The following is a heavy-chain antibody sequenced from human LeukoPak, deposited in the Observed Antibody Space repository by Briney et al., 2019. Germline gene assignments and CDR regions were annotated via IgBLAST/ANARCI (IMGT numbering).Heavy chain of an antibody. Sequence: KPSETLSLTCAVYGGSFSGYYWSWIRQPPGKGLEWIGEINHSGSTNYNPSLKSRVTISVDKSKNQFSLKLSSVTAADTAVYYCARGSRYYYDSSGYYSFDYWGQGTLVTVSS. CDR2: INHSGST. D-gene: IGHD3-22*01. V-gene: IGHV4-34*01. J-gene: IGHJ4*02. CDR3: ARGSRYYYDSSGYYSFDY. CDR1: GGSFSGYY.